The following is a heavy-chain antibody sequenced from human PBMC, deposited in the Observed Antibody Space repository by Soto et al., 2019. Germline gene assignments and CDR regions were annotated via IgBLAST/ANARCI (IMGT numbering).Heavy chain of an antibody. J-gene: IGHJ4*02. Sequence: QVQPVQPGAEVKKPGASVTVSCKASGGTFSSYAITWVRQAPGQGLEWMGGLIPIFGTANYAQKFQGRVKITADESTSTAYMELSSLRYEDMAVYYCARAIYGGTSFDYWGQGTLVTASS. CDR3: ARAIYGGTSFDY. CDR2: LIPIFGTA. CDR1: GGTFSSYA. V-gene: IGHV1-69*01. D-gene: IGHD4-17*01.